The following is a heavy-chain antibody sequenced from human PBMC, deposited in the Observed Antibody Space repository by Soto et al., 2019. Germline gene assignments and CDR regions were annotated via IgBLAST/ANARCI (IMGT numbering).Heavy chain of an antibody. CDR3: VRESNSAGTYNY. CDR1: GFTFSSYW. Sequence: EVQLVESGGGLVQPGGSLRLSCAASGFTFSSYWMHWVRQAPGKGLVWVSRINSDGSSTSYADSVKGRFTISRDNAKNTLYLQMNSLRAEDTAVYYCVRESNSAGTYNYWGQGTLVTVSS. CDR2: INSDGSST. D-gene: IGHD6-13*01. V-gene: IGHV3-74*01. J-gene: IGHJ4*02.